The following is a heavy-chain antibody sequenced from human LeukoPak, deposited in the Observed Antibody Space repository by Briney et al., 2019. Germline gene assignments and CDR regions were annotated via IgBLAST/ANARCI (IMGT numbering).Heavy chain of an antibody. D-gene: IGHD6-13*01. CDR1: GYTFTGYY. CDR3: ARTPRYSSTSGGIYQMNFDY. Sequence: GASVKVSCKASGYTFTGYYMHWVRQAPGQGLEWMGWINPNSGGTKYAQKFQGRVTMTRDTSISTAYMELSRLRSDDTAVYYCARTPRYSSTSGGIYQMNFDYWGQGTLVTVSS. J-gene: IGHJ4*02. CDR2: INPNSGGT. V-gene: IGHV1-2*02.